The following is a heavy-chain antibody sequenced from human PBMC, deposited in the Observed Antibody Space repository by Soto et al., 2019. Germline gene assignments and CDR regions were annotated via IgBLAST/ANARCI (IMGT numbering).Heavy chain of an antibody. J-gene: IGHJ6*02. CDR3: ARDAAVAGYYYYYGMDV. CDR1: GFTFSSYS. V-gene: IGHV3-66*01. Sequence: PGGSLRLSCAASGFTFSSYSMNWVRQAPGKGLEWVSVIYSGGSTYYADSVKGRFTISRDNSKNTLYLQMNSLRAEDTAVYYCARDAAVAGYYYYYGMDVWGQGTTVTVSS. D-gene: IGHD6-19*01. CDR2: IYSGGST.